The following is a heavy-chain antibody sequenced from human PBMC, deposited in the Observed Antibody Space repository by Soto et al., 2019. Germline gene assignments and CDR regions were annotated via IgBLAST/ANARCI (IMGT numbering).Heavy chain of an antibody. CDR3: AREPVGPDYAMDV. V-gene: IGHV3-33*01. Sequence: QMQLVESGGGVVQPGTPLRLSCAASGFDFSSYGMHWVRQTPGKGLEWVAVLGFDGGGRYYADSVKGRFTISRDNSKKMLYLQMDSLGAEDTALYYCAREPVGPDYAMDVWGQGTTVTVSS. CDR2: LGFDGGGR. J-gene: IGHJ6*02. CDR1: GFDFSSYG. D-gene: IGHD1-26*01.